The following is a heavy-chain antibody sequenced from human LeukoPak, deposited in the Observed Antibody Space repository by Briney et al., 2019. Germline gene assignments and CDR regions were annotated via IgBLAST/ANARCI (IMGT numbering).Heavy chain of an antibody. Sequence: ASVKVSCKASGYTFTGYYMHWVRQAPGQGLEWMGWINPNSGGTNYAQKFQGRVTMTRDTSISTAYMELSRLRSDDTAMYYCARDPIVGATLFDYWGQGTLVTVSS. CDR3: ARDPIVGATLFDY. J-gene: IGHJ4*02. CDR2: INPNSGGT. V-gene: IGHV1-2*02. D-gene: IGHD1-26*01. CDR1: GYTFTGYY.